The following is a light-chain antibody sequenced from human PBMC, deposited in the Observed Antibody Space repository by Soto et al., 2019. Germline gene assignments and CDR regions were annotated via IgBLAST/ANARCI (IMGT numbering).Light chain of an antibody. CDR2: DVS. Sequence: EIVMTQSPGTLSVSPGERATLSCRAGQGVTTNFAWYQQKSGQSPRLLIYDVSIRATGVPARFSGTGSETDITLTISGLQSEDSAVYFCQQYNNWPFSFGQGTRLAIK. CDR3: QQYNNWPFS. J-gene: IGKJ5*01. V-gene: IGKV3-15*01. CDR1: QGVTTN.